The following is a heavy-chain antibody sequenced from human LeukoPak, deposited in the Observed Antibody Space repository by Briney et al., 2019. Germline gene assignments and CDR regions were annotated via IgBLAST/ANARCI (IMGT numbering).Heavy chain of an antibody. J-gene: IGHJ4*02. V-gene: IGHV3-53*01. CDR1: GFSVNNNY. Sequence: GGALRLSCAASGFSVNNNYMTWVRQAPGKGLEWVSVLYSNNVTYYADSVKGRFTISRDSSKNTLYLQMNSLRTEDTAIYYCARGISMMIVAPGYWGQGTLVTVSS. CDR3: ARGISMMIVAPGY. D-gene: IGHD3-22*01. CDR2: LYSNNVT.